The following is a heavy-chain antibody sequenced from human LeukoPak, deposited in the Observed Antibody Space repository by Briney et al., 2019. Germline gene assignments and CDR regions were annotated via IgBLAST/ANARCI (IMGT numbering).Heavy chain of an antibody. CDR1: GGSISSYY. Sequence: PSETLSLTRTVPGGSISSYYWSWIRQPAGKGLEWIGRIYTSGSINYNPSLKSRVTMSVDTSKNQFSPKLSSVTAADTAVYYCACSRLYYYDSSGYPDQTDYWGQGTLVTVSS. D-gene: IGHD3-22*01. CDR2: IYTSGSI. CDR3: ACSRLYYYDSSGYPDQTDY. J-gene: IGHJ4*02. V-gene: IGHV4-4*07.